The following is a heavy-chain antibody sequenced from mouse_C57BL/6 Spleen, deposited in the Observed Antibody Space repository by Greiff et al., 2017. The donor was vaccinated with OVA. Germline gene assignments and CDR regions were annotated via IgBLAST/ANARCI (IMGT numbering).Heavy chain of an antibody. CDR3: ARDGTAWFAY. Sequence: EVQLQQSGPELVKPGASVKISCKASGYSFTGYYMHWVKQSSEKSLEWIGEINPSTGGTSYNQKFKGKATLTVDKSSSTAYMQLKSLTSEDSAVYYCARDGTAWFAYWGQGTLVTVSA. J-gene: IGHJ3*01. D-gene: IGHD4-1*01. V-gene: IGHV1-43*01. CDR2: INPSTGGT. CDR1: GYSFTGYY.